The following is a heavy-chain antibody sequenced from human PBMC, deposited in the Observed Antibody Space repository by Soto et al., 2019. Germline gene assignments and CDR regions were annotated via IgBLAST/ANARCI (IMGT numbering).Heavy chain of an antibody. V-gene: IGHV1-8*01. CDR3: ARWTGWCCYYYGMDV. D-gene: IGHD2-8*01. CDR2: MNPNSGNT. J-gene: IGHJ6*02. Sequence: GASVKVSCKASGYTFTSYDINWVRQATGQGLEWTGWMNPNSGNTGYAQKFQGRVTMTRNTSISTAYMELSSLRSEDTAVYYCARWTGWCCYYYGMDVWGQGTTVTVSS. CDR1: GYTFTSYD.